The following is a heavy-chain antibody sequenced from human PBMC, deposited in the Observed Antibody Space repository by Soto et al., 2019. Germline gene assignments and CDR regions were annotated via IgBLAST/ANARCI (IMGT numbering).Heavy chain of an antibody. Sequence: VGSLRLSCEASGFSFGNYGMHWVRQAPGKGLEWVTFISYDESEKFYADSVRGRFTISRDNSKKTLYLQMDSLRPEDTAIYYCANTLGYCTTTSCFIWNYFYAMDVCGQRTTVTVSS. CDR3: ANTLGYCTTTSCFIWNYFYAMDV. V-gene: IGHV3-30*02. J-gene: IGHJ6*02. CDR1: GFSFGNYG. CDR2: ISYDESEK. D-gene: IGHD2-2*01.